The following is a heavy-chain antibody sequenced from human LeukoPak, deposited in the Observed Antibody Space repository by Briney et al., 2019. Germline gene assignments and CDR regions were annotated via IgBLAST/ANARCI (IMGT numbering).Heavy chain of an antibody. Sequence: GGSLRLSCAASGFSFSNYAMTWVRQAPGKGLQWVSSTSGSGTSTYYADSVKGRFTVSRDNSKNTLFLQMDSLRAEDTAVYYCAKGGWAAFCDYWGQGTLVTVSS. CDR3: AKGGWAAFCDY. CDR2: TSGSGTST. D-gene: IGHD6-19*01. V-gene: IGHV3-23*01. CDR1: GFSFSNYA. J-gene: IGHJ4*02.